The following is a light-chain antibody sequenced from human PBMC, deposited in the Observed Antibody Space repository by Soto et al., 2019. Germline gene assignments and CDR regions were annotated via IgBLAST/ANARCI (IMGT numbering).Light chain of an antibody. CDR1: QSFLYSSNNKNY. CDR2: WAS. Sequence: DVVGTQSPDSLAVSLGERATINCKSSQSFLYSSNNKNYLAWYQQKPGQPPKLLIYWASTRESGVPDRFSGSGSGTDFTLTISSLQAEDVAVYYCQQHYTTPTFGQGTRLEIK. V-gene: IGKV4-1*01. J-gene: IGKJ5*01. CDR3: QQHYTTPT.